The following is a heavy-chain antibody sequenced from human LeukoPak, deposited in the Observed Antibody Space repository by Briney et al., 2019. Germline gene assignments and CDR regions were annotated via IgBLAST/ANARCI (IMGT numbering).Heavy chain of an antibody. CDR3: VSPRGFSYGYFDY. D-gene: IGHD5-18*01. CDR2: IYYSKNT. Sequence: ETLSLTCTVSGGSISSSSAYWGWIRQPPGKGLEWIGSIYYSKNTYYNPSLKSRVTISADTSKNQFSLTLGSVSATDTAVYYCVSPRGFSYGYFDYRGQGTLFTVSS. J-gene: IGHJ4*02. V-gene: IGHV4-39*01. CDR1: GGSISSSSAY.